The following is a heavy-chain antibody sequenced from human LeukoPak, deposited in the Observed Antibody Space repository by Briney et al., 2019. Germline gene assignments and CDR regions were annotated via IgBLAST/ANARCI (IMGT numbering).Heavy chain of an antibody. J-gene: IGHJ3*02. CDR1: VGSISLDY. CDR2: MYYSGST. Sequence: SETLSLTCSVSVGSISLDYWSWIRQPPGKGLEWIGYMYYSGSTNFNPSLKSRVTISVDTSKNQFSLKLSSVTAADTAVYYCARRNDFDIWGQGTMVTVSS. CDR3: ARRNDFDI. V-gene: IGHV4-59*08.